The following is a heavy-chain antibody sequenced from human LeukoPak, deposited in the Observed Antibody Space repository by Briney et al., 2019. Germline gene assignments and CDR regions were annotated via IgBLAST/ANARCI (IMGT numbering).Heavy chain of an antibody. CDR2: IYYSGST. CDR1: GGSISSYY. V-gene: IGHV4-59*01. CDR3: ARLVRWFDP. Sequence: SETLSLTCTVSGGSISSYYWSWIRQPPGKGLEWIGYIYYSGSTNYNPSLKSRVTISVDTSKYQFSLKLSSVTAADTAVYYCARLVRWFDPWGQGTLVTVSS. D-gene: IGHD2-21*01. J-gene: IGHJ5*02.